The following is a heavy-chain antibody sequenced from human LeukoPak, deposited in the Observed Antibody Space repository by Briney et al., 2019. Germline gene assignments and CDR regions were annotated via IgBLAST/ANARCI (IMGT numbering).Heavy chain of an antibody. D-gene: IGHD5-18*01. CDR3: ARVNVDTAYYYYYGMDV. CDR2: INHSGST. CDR1: GGSISSGDYY. J-gene: IGHJ6*02. Sequence: SETLSLTCTVSGGSISSGDYYWSWIRQPPGKGLEWIGEINHSGSTNYNPSLKSRVTISVDTSKNQFSLKLSSVTAADTAVYYCARVNVDTAYYYYYGMDVWGQGTTVTVSS. V-gene: IGHV4-39*07.